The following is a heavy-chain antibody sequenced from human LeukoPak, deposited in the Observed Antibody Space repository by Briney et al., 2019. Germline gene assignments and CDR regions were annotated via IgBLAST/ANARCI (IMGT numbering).Heavy chain of an antibody. D-gene: IGHD4-23*01. Sequence: GGSLRLSCAASAFTFSSYGMHWVRQAPGKGLEWVAFIRYDGSNKYYADSVKGRFTISRDNSKNTLYLQMNSLRAEDTAVYYCAKFLAVVTELRRWGQGTLVTVSS. J-gene: IGHJ4*02. V-gene: IGHV3-30*02. CDR3: AKFLAVVTELRR. CDR1: AFTFSSYG. CDR2: IRYDGSNK.